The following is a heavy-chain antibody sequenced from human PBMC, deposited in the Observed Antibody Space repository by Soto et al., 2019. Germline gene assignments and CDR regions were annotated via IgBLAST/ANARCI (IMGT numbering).Heavy chain of an antibody. V-gene: IGHV3-23*01. D-gene: IGHD6-19*01. CDR2: ITADGGGA. CDR1: GFTFRDYI. Sequence: EVQLLESGGGLGQPGGSLRLSCTASGFTFRDYIMNWVRQAPGKGLEWISTITADGGGAFYADSVKGRFTISRDNSRNTLHLQIHNLRAEDTALYYCAKDRGGSGWPEFDWWGQGTKVTVSS. CDR3: AKDRGGSGWPEFDW. J-gene: IGHJ4*02.